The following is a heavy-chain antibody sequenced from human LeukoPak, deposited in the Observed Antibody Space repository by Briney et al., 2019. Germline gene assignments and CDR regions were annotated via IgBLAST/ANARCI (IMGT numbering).Heavy chain of an antibody. CDR2: IIPIFGTA. D-gene: IGHD6-19*01. CDR1: GGTFSSYA. J-gene: IGHJ4*02. V-gene: IGHV1-69*13. Sequence: SVKVSCKASGGTFSSYAISWVRQAPGQGLEWMGGIIPIFGTANYAQKFQGRVTITADESTSTAYMELSSLRSEDTAVYYCARFAVHRRLAVNGQFGLDYWGQGTLVTVSS. CDR3: ARFAVHRRLAVNGQFGLDY.